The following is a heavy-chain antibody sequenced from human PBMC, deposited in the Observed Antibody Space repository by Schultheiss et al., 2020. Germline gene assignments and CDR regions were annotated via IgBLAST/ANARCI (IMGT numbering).Heavy chain of an antibody. Sequence: SVKVSCKASGGTFSSYAISWVRQAPGQGLEWMGRIIPILGIANYAQKFQGRVTITADKSTSTAYMELSSLRSEDTAVYYCAVGDYYGSGSSGYYYYYGMDVWGQGTTVTVSS. CDR3: AVGDYYGSGSSGYYYYYGMDV. D-gene: IGHD3-10*01. J-gene: IGHJ6*02. CDR2: IIPILGIA. CDR1: GGTFSSYA. V-gene: IGHV1-69*04.